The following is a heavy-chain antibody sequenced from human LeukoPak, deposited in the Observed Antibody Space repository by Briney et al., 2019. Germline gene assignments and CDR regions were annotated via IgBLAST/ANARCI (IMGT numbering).Heavy chain of an antibody. CDR3: YGYCSSISCDNYFDY. CDR1: GFTFSSYA. CDR2: ISYDGSNK. V-gene: IGHV3-30*04. J-gene: IGHJ4*02. Sequence: GGSLRLSCAASGFTFSSYAMHWVRQAPGKGLEWVAVISYDGSNKYYADSVKGRFTISRDNSKNTLYLQMNSLRAEDTAVYYCYGYCSSISCDNYFDYWGQGTLVTVSS. D-gene: IGHD2-2*03.